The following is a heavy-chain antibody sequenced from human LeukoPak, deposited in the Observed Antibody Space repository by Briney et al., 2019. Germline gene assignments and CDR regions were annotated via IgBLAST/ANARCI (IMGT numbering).Heavy chain of an antibody. D-gene: IGHD5-24*01. Sequence: GGSLRLSCAASGFTFSSYAMHWVRQAPGKGLEWVAVISYDGSNKYYADSVKGRFTISRDNSKNTLYLQMNSLRAEDTAVYYCARDRPPARERWLQSLFDYWGQGTLVTVSS. J-gene: IGHJ4*02. CDR2: ISYDGSNK. CDR3: ARDRPPARERWLQSLFDY. CDR1: GFTFSSYA. V-gene: IGHV3-30-3*01.